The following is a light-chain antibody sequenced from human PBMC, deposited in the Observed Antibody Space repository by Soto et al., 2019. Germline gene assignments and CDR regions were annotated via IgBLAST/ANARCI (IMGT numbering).Light chain of an antibody. CDR2: KAS. CDR1: QSISSW. J-gene: IGKJ1*01. Sequence: DIQMTQSPSTLSASVGDRVTITCRASQSISSWLAWYQQKPGKAPKLLIYKASSLESGVPSRFSGSGSGTEFTLTNSSLQPDDFSTYYCQQYNSYPPWTFGQGTKVEIK. V-gene: IGKV1-5*03. CDR3: QQYNSYPPWT.